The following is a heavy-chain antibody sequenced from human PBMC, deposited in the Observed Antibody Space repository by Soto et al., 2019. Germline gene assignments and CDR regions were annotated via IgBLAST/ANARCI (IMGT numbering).Heavy chain of an antibody. V-gene: IGHV4-4*02. CDR3: ARDVCNFWSGYCYYYYVMDV. D-gene: IGHD3-3*01. CDR2: IYHSGST. CDR1: GGSISSSNW. Sequence: SETLSLTCAVSGGSISSSNWCSWFRQPPGKGLEWIGEIYHSGSTNYNPSLKSRVTISVDKSKNQFSLKLSSVTAADTAVYYCARDVCNFWSGYCYYYYVMDVWGQGTTVTVS. J-gene: IGHJ6*02.